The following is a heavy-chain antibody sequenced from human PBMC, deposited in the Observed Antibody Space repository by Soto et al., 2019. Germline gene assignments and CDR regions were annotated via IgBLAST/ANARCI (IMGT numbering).Heavy chain of an antibody. J-gene: IGHJ6*02. CDR3: ASIAAAGTGYYYYGMDV. CDR1: GYSFTSYW. V-gene: IGHV5-10-1*01. D-gene: IGHD6-13*01. Sequence: PGECLKISCKGSGYSFTSYWISWVRQMPGKGLEWMGRIDPSDSYTNYSPSFQGHVTISADKSISTAYLQWSSLKASDTAMYYCASIAAAGTGYYYYGMDVWGQGTTVTVSS. CDR2: IDPSDSYT.